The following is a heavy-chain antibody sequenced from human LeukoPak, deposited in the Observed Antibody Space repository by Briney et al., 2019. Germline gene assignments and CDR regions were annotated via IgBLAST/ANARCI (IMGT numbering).Heavy chain of an antibody. D-gene: IGHD4-17*01. Sequence: GGSLRLSCAASGFTFSSYAMSWVRQAPGKGLEWVSAISGSGGSTYYADSVKGRFTISRDNSRNTLYLQMNSLRAEDTAVYYCAKAGYGDYLNNWFDPRGQGTLVTVSS. J-gene: IGHJ5*02. CDR3: AKAGYGDYLNNWFDP. CDR2: ISGSGGST. V-gene: IGHV3-23*01. CDR1: GFTFSSYA.